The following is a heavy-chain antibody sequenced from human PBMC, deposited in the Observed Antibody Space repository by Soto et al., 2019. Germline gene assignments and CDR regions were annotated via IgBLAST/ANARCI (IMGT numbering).Heavy chain of an antibody. J-gene: IGHJ6*02. CDR3: ARDRGSSWYRGADYYGMDV. CDR2: INPNSGGT. CDR1: GYTFTGYY. V-gene: IGHV1-2*04. Sequence: ASVKVSCKASGYTFTGYYMHWVRQAPGQGLERMGWINPNSGGTNYAQKFQGWVTMTRDTSISTAYMELSRLRSDDTAVYYCARDRGSSWYRGADYYGMDVWGQGTTVTVSS. D-gene: IGHD6-13*01.